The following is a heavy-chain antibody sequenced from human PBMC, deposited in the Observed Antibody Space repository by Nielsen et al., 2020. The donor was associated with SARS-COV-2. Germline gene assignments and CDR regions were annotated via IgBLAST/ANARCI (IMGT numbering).Heavy chain of an antibody. CDR2: IYYSGST. V-gene: IGHV4-59*01. D-gene: IGHD7-27*01. CDR3: ASGVGDPNWGSRWNYYYYGMDV. CDR1: GGSISSYY. J-gene: IGHJ6*02. Sequence: SETLSLTCTVSGGSISSYYWSWIRQPPGKGLEWIGYIYYSGSTNYNPSLKSRVTISVDTSKNQFSLKLSSVTAADTAVYYCASGVGDPNWGSRWNYYYYGMDVWGQGTTVTVSS.